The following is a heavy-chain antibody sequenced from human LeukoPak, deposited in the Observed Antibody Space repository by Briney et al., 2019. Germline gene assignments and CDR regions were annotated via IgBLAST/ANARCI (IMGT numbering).Heavy chain of an antibody. CDR1: GFTVSSNY. D-gene: IGHD7-27*01. J-gene: IGHJ4*02. Sequence: GGSLRLSCAASGFTVSSNYMSLVRQAPGKGLEWVSVIYSGGSTYYADSVKGRFTISRDNSKNTLYLQMNSLRAEDTAVYYCASGTPGDPSNFDYWGQGTLVTVSS. V-gene: IGHV3-53*01. CDR3: ASGTPGDPSNFDY. CDR2: IYSGGST.